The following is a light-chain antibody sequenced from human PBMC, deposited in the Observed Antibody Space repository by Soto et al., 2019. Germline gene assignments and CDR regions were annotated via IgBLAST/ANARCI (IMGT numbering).Light chain of an antibody. CDR3: SSYTSSNTWV. CDR2: KVS. Sequence: QSALTQPASVSGSPGQSITISCTGTSDDVGAYNLVSWYQQHPGQAPKVLIYKVSNRPSGVSNRFSGSKSGNTASLTISGLQAEDEAIYFCSSYTSSNTWVFGGGTKLTVL. J-gene: IGLJ3*02. CDR1: SDDVGAYNL. V-gene: IGLV2-14*03.